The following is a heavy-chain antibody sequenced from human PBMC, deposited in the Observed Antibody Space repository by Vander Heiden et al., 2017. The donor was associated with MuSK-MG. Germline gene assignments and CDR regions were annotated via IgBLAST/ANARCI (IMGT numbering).Heavy chain of an antibody. Sequence: EVQMLESGGGLIQPGGSLSLSCAVTGFTFSSYAMSWVRQAPGKGLEWVSVISGTGGSTYYADSVKGRFTISRDNSKNTLYLQMNSLRAEDTAVYYCAKDGDMYYDFWSGDNFFDPWGQGTLVTVSS. CDR3: AKDGDMYYDFWSGDNFFDP. CDR1: GFTFSSYA. D-gene: IGHD3-3*01. CDR2: ISGTGGST. J-gene: IGHJ5*02. V-gene: IGHV3-23*01.